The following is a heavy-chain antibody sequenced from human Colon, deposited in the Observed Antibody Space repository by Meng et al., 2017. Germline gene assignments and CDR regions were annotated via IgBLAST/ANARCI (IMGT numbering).Heavy chain of an antibody. V-gene: IGHV4-34*01. J-gene: IGHJ5*02. CDR1: GGSFSGYY. CDR3: ARERLSSGWYGGRWFDP. CDR2: INHSGST. D-gene: IGHD6-19*01. Sequence: QVQLQQWGAGLLKPSETLPLTCAVYGGSFSGYYWSWIRQPPGKGLEWIGEINHSGSTNYNPSLKSRVTISVDTSKNQFSLKLSSVTAADTAVYYCARERLSSGWYGGRWFDPWGQGTLVTVSS.